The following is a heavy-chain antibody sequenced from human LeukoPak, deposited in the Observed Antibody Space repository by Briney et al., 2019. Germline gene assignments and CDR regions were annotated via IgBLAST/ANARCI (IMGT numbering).Heavy chain of an antibody. CDR3: ARDHVYGGADY. V-gene: IGHV3-43*02. Sequence: GGSLRLSCAASGFTFHNYAIHWVRQAPGKGLEWVSLTSGDGITTYFADSVKGRFTISRDNSKSYLFLQMNSLRTEDTALYYCARDHVYGGADYWGQGTLVTVSS. J-gene: IGHJ4*02. D-gene: IGHD5/OR15-5a*01. CDR2: TSGDGITT. CDR1: GFTFHNYA.